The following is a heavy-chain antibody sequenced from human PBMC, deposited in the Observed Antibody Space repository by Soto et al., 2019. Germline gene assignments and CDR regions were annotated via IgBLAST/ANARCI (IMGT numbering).Heavy chain of an antibody. V-gene: IGHV3-11*01. J-gene: IGHJ4*02. D-gene: IGHD6-6*01. Sequence: QVQLVESGGGLVKPGGSLRLSCAASGFTFSDYYMSWIRQAPGKGLEWVSYISSSGSTIYYAESVKGRFTISSDNAKNSPSLQMNSPRAEDTAVYYCASRGSSSGGRVYWGQGTLVTVSS. CDR3: ASRGSSSGGRVY. CDR1: GFTFSDYY. CDR2: ISSSGSTI.